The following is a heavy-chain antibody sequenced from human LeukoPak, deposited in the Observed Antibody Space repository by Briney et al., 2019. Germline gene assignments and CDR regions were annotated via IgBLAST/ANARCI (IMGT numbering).Heavy chain of an antibody. CDR3: ARDYLALLGGAPYDAFDI. CDR2: ISGSGDSI. D-gene: IGHD1-26*01. J-gene: IGHJ3*02. Sequence: GGSLRLSCSTSGFKFSDFSMTWIRQPPGKGPEWISYISGSGDSIVYAESVKGRFTISRDNAKNSLYLQMNSLRAEDTAVYYCARDYLALLGGAPYDAFDIWGQGTMVTVSS. V-gene: IGHV3-11*04. CDR1: GFKFSDFS.